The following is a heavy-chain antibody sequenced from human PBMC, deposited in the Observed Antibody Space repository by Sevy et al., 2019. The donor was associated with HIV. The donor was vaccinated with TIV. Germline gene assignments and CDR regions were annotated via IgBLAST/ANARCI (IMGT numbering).Heavy chain of an antibody. CDR3: ARDDETDYYYFDMDV. CDR1: GFTFSSYA. CDR2: ISYDGSNK. Sequence: GGSLRLSCAASGFTFSSYAMHWVRQAPGKVLEWVAVISYDGSNKYYADSVKGRFTISRDNSKNTLYLQMEGLRAEDTALYDCARDDETDYYYFDMDVWGQGTTVTVSS. J-gene: IGHJ6*02. V-gene: IGHV3-30-3*01.